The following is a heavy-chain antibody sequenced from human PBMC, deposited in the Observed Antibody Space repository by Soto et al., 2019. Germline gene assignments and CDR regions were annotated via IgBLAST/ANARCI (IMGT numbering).Heavy chain of an antibody. Sequence: HVQLQESGPGLVKPSQTLSLTCTVSGGSISSGGYFWSWIRQHPGKGLEWIGFIYYSGRTYYNPSLRSRMTLSVETSKNHISLNLSSVTAADTAMYYCARAPNSSPTHSPLKNYYFDYWGQGTLVTVSS. V-gene: IGHV4-31*03. CDR1: GGSISSGGYF. D-gene: IGHD6-13*01. J-gene: IGHJ4*02. CDR2: IYYSGRT. CDR3: ARAPNSSPTHSPLKNYYFDY.